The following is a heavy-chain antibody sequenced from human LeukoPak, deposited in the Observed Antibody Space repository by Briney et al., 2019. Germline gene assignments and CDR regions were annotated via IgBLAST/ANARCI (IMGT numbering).Heavy chain of an antibody. V-gene: IGHV4-59*01. Sequence: SETLSLTCTVSGGSISSYYWSWIRQPPGKGLEWIGYIYYSGSTNYNPSLKSRVTISVDTSKNQFSLKLSSVTAADTAVYYCASYQYYYDSSGYLGPSIDYWGQGTMVTVSS. J-gene: IGHJ3*01. D-gene: IGHD3-22*01. CDR1: GGSISSYY. CDR3: ASYQYYYDSSGYLGPSIDY. CDR2: IYYSGST.